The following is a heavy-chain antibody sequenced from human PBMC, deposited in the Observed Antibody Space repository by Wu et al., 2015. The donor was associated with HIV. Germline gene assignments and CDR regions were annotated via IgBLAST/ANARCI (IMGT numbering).Heavy chain of an antibody. CDR3: NRGMQRWVNDAFDI. CDR2: INPGIGTT. CDR1: GYAFTTYX. D-gene: IGHD1-1*01. V-gene: IGHV1-46*03. Sequence: QVQLVQSGAEMKKPGASLNISCKASGYAFTTYXIHWVRQAPGQGLEWMGLINPGIGTTYYAEKFQGRVTMTRDTSTNTVNMQLGTLTSEDTAVYFCNRGMQRWVNDAFDIWGQGTMVTVSS. J-gene: IGHJ3*02.